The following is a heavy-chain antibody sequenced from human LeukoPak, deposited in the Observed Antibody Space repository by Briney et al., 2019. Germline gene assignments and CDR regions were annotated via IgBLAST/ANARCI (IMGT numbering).Heavy chain of an antibody. D-gene: IGHD3-22*01. CDR3: ARERDYDTYFDC. CDR2: RQPGNVS. CDR1: GFGVSSNH. Sequence: GGSLRLSCTVSGFGVSSNHVAWVRQAPGKGLEWVSVRQPGNVSYYADSVKGRFATSADSSKNCLYLQMNNLRSEDTALYYCARERDYDTYFDCWGQGTLVIVSS. V-gene: IGHV3-53*01. J-gene: IGHJ4*02.